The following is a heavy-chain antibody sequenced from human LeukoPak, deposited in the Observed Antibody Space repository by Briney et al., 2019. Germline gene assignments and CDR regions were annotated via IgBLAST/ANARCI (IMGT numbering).Heavy chain of an antibody. CDR3: ARATATRYYYYGMDV. CDR1: GFTFDDYA. D-gene: IGHD5-18*01. Sequence: PGGSLRLSCAASGFTFDDYAMHWVRQAPGKGLEWVSGISWNSGSIGYADSVKGRFTISRHNSKNTLYLQMNSLRAEDTAVYYCARATATRYYYYGMDVWGQGTTVTVSS. J-gene: IGHJ6*02. CDR2: ISWNSGSI. V-gene: IGHV3-9*01.